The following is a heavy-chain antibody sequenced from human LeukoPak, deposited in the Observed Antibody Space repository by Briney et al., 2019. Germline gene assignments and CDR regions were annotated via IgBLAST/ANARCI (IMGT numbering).Heavy chain of an antibody. CDR3: ARRGLIVVVPAAIPGFDY. V-gene: IGHV1-18*01. J-gene: IGHJ4*02. D-gene: IGHD2-2*02. Sequence: ASVKVSCKASGYTFTSYGISWVRQAPGQGLEWMGWISAYNGNTNYAQKLQGRVTMTTDTSTSTAYMELRSLRSDDTAVYYCARRGLIVVVPAAIPGFDYWGQGTLVTVSS. CDR2: ISAYNGNT. CDR1: GYTFTSYG.